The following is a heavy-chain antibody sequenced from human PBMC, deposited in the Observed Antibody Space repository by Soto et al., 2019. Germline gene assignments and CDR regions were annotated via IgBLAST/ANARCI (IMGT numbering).Heavy chain of an antibody. D-gene: IGHD6-6*01. CDR3: SADQRGLGARPDFYSYGMDV. CDR2: IIPIFGTA. V-gene: IGHV1-69*12. Sequence: QVQLVQSGAEVKKPGSSVKVSCKASGGTFSSYAISWVRQAPGQGLEWMGGIIPIFGTANYAQKFQGRVTITADESTSSDYMQLRSLRAEGAAVFYCSADQRGLGARPDFYSYGMDVWGQGTTVTVS. CDR1: GGTFSSYA. J-gene: IGHJ6*02.